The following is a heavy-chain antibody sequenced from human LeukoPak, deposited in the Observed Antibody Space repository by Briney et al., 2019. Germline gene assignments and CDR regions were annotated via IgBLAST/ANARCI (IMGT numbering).Heavy chain of an antibody. CDR3: AKSGLGLRYFDWLFGY. J-gene: IGHJ4*02. V-gene: IGHV3-23*01. D-gene: IGHD3-9*01. CDR2: ISGSGGST. Sequence: GGSLRLSCAASGFTFSSHAMSWVRQAPGKGLEWVSAISGSGGSTYYADSVKGRFTISRDNSKNTLYLQMNSLRAEDTAVYYCAKSGLGLRYFDWLFGYWGQGTLVTVSS. CDR1: GFTFSSHA.